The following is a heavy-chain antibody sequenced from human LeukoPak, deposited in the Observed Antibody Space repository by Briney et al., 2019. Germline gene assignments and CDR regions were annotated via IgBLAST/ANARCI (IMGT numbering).Heavy chain of an antibody. D-gene: IGHD6-13*01. J-gene: IGHJ3*02. CDR1: GFTFSSYS. V-gene: IGHV3-21*04. CDR3: AKASSAAGTWDAFDI. CDR2: ISSSSSYI. Sequence: KAGGSLRLSCAASGFTFSSYSMNWVRQAPGKGLEWVSSISSSSSYIYYADSVKGRFTISRDNAKNSLYLQMNSLRAEDMALYYCAKASSAAGTWDAFDIWGQGTMVTVSS.